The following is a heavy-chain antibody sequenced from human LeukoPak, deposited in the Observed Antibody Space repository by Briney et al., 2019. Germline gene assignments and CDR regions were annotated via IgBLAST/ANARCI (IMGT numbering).Heavy chain of an antibody. J-gene: IGHJ4*02. Sequence: PSETLSLTCSVSGGSLSSSSYYWSWIRQPPGKGLEWIGEINHSGSTNYNPSLKSRVTISVDTSKNQFSLKLSSVTAADTAVYYCARCGRSGSYYKYWGQGTLVTVSS. CDR3: ARCGRSGSYYKY. CDR2: INHSGST. D-gene: IGHD3-10*01. CDR1: GGSLSSSSYY. V-gene: IGHV4-39*07.